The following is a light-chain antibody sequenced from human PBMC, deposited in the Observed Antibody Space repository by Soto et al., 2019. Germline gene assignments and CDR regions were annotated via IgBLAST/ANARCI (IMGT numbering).Light chain of an antibody. J-gene: IGLJ1*01. Sequence: HSALTQPASVSGCPGQSITSCCTGASSDVGGYNSVSWYQQHPGKAPKLMIYNVSNRPSGVSNRFSGSKSGNTASLTISGLQAEDEADYYCSSYTSSSTYLFGTGTKVTVL. CDR1: SSDVGGYNS. CDR2: NVS. V-gene: IGLV2-14*01. CDR3: SSYTSSSTYL.